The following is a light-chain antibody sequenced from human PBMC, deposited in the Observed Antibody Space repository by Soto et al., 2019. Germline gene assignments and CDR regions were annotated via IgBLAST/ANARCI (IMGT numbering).Light chain of an antibody. CDR1: QSGSSSY. CDR3: QQYGSSPIT. Sequence: EIVLTKSPVTLSLSPGERATLSCSACQSGSSSYLAWCQQKPGQAPGLLIYGAASRATGIPDRLSGSGSGTDFALTISRLEPEDFAVYYCQQYGSSPITFGQGTRLEIK. V-gene: IGKV3-20*01. J-gene: IGKJ5*01. CDR2: GAA.